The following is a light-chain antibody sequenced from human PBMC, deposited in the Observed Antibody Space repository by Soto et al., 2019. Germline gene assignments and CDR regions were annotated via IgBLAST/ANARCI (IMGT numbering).Light chain of an antibody. CDR1: QGISNY. CDR2: AAS. Sequence: DIQMTQSPSSLSASVGDRVTITCRASQGISNYLAWYQQKPGKVPKLLIYAASTLQSGVPSRFSGSGSGTDFTLTNSSLQPEDVATYFWQKHNRAALPFGGGAKGDI. CDR3: QKHNRAALP. J-gene: IGKJ4*01. V-gene: IGKV1-27*01.